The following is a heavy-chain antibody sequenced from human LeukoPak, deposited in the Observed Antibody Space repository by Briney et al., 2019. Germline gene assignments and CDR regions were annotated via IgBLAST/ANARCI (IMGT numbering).Heavy chain of an antibody. CDR3: ARSQGSGITGAFDY. V-gene: IGHV1-69*05. CDR1: GGTFSSYA. Sequence: GASVKVSCKASGGTFSSYAISWVRQAPGQGLEWMGGIIPIFGTANYAQKFQGRVTITTDESTSTAYMELSSLRSGDTAVYYCARSQGSGITGAFDYWGQGTLVTVSS. J-gene: IGHJ4*02. D-gene: IGHD1-20*01. CDR2: IIPIFGTA.